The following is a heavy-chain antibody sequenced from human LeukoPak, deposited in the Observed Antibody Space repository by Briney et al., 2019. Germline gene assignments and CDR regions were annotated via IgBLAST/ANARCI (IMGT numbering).Heavy chain of an antibody. CDR1: DFVFSDYY. Sequence: GGSLRLSCAVSDFVFSDYYMSWVRQAPGKGLEWVSYISSSGNSIYYADSVKGRFTISRDNAKNSLYLQMNSLRAEDTAVYYCAREMEGDYGSGTFFDLWGQGNMVTVSS. V-gene: IGHV3-11*01. D-gene: IGHD3-10*01. CDR2: ISSSGNSI. CDR3: AREMEGDYGSGTFFDL. J-gene: IGHJ4*02.